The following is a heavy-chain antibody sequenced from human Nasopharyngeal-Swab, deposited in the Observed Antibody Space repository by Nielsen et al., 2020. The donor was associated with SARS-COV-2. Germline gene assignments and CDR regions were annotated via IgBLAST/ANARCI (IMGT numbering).Heavy chain of an antibody. CDR1: GFTFSSYG. V-gene: IGHV3-30*18. D-gene: IGHD4-17*01. CDR2: ISYDGSNK. J-gene: IGHJ5*02. Sequence: GGSLRLSCAASGFTFSSYGMHWVRQAPGKGLEWVAVISYDGSNKYYADSVKGRFTISRDNSKNTLYLQMNSLRAEDTAVYYCAKGEHDYGDYIYWFDPWGQGTLVTVSP. CDR3: AKGEHDYGDYIYWFDP.